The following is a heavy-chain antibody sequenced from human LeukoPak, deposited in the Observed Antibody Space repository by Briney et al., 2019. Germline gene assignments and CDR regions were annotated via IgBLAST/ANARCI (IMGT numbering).Heavy chain of an antibody. CDR1: GGSLSSGGHW. CDR3: ARVVPARGLSVLYFDY. V-gene: IGHV4-31*03. J-gene: IGHJ4*02. Sequence: SETLSLTCTVSGGSLSSGGHWWSWIRQHPGMGLEWIGYVFHSGSTYYNPYFRSRVSISVDTSKNHFSLKLASVTAADSAVYYCARVVPARGLSVLYFDYWGQGTLVTVAS. CDR2: VFHSGST. D-gene: IGHD3-10*01.